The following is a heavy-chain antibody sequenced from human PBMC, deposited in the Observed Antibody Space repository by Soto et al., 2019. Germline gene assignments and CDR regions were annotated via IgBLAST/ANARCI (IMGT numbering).Heavy chain of an antibody. CDR3: ASGTYYYDSSGYYPFDY. J-gene: IGHJ4*02. V-gene: IGHV4-34*01. CDR2: INHSGST. CDR1: GGSFSGYY. D-gene: IGHD3-22*01. Sequence: SETLSLTCAVYGGSFSGYYWSWIRQPPGKGLEWIGEINHSGSTNYNPSLKSRVTISVDTSKNQFSLKLSSVTAADTAVYYCASGTYYYDSSGYYPFDYWGQGTLVTVS.